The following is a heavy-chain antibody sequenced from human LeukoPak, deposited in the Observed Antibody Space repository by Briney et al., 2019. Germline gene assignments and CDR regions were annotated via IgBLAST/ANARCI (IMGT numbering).Heavy chain of an antibody. J-gene: IGHJ4*02. V-gene: IGHV3-48*03. CDR2: ISSSGRTI. CDR1: GFAFGSYD. CDR3: ARMTGTGWYSDY. D-gene: IGHD6-19*01. Sequence: GGALRLSCVASGFAFGSYDMKWVRQAPGKGLEWVSYISSSGRTIYYADSVRGRFTIARDNAKRSLYLQLNSLRAEDTSIYYCARMTGTGWYSDYWGQGTLVSVSS.